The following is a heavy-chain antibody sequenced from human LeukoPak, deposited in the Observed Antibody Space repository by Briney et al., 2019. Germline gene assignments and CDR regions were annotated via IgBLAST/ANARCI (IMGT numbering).Heavy chain of an antibody. J-gene: IGHJ4*02. CDR3: AKRTPGGNPYYFDY. CDR1: GFTFSSYS. CDR2: ISSSSGTI. Sequence: GGSLRLSCAASGFTFSSYSMNWVRQAPGKGLEWVSYISSSSGTIYYADSVKGRFTISRDNAKNSLYLQMNSLRDEDTAVYYCAKRTPGGNPYYFDYWGQGTLVTVSS. D-gene: IGHD4-23*01. V-gene: IGHV3-48*02.